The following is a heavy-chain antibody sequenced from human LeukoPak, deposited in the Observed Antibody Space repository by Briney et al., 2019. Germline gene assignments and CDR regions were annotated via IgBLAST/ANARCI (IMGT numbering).Heavy chain of an antibody. Sequence: SETLSLTCTVSGGSISSYYWSWIRQPPGKGLEWIGYIYYSGSTNYNPSLKSRVTISVDTSKNQFSLKLSFVTAADTAVYYCARLDVLRYFDWLRPGAFDIWGQGTMVTVSS. CDR3: ARLDVLRYFDWLRPGAFDI. CDR2: IYYSGST. CDR1: GGSISSYY. V-gene: IGHV4-59*08. D-gene: IGHD3-9*01. J-gene: IGHJ3*02.